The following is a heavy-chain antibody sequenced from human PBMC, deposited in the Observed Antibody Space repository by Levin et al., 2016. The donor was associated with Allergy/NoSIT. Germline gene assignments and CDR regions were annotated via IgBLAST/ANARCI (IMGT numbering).Heavy chain of an antibody. J-gene: IGHJ4*02. CDR1: GGSISSSSYY. D-gene: IGHD2-8*01. V-gene: IGHV4-39*01. CDR3: ASHNLAYCPNGVCPNFDF. Sequence: SETLSLTCTVAGGSISSSSYYWGWIRQPPGKGLEWIGSIYYSGNTSYNPSLKSRVTISVDTSKNQFSLRLSSVTAADTAVYYCASHNLAYCPNGVCPNFDFWGQGTLVTVSS. CDR2: IYYSGNT.